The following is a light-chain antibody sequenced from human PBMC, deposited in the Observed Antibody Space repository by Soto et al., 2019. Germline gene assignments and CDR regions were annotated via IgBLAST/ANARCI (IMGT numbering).Light chain of an antibody. CDR1: QSIGYY. CDR3: QQSYSTPQNT. J-gene: IGKJ2*01. Sequence: DIQMTQSPSSLSASVGDRVTITCRASQSIGYYLNWYQQKPGTAPKLLIYAASSLQSGVPSRFSCSGSGTEFTLTISSLHPEDFATFFCQQSYSTPQNTFGHGTKLEIK. CDR2: AAS. V-gene: IGKV1-39*01.